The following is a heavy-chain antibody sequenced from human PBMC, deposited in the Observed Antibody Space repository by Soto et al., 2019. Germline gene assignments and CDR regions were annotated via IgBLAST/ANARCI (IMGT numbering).Heavy chain of an antibody. CDR2: IYYSGST. D-gene: IGHD3-3*01. CDR1: GGSISSYY. CDR3: ARTIRGVVDDYYYMDV. J-gene: IGHJ6*03. Sequence: SETLSLTCTVSGGSISSYYWSWIRQPPGKGLEWIGYIYYSGSTNYNPSLKSRVTISVDTSKNQFSLKLSSVTAADTAVYYCARTIRGVVDDYYYMDVWGKGTTVTVSS. V-gene: IGHV4-59*08.